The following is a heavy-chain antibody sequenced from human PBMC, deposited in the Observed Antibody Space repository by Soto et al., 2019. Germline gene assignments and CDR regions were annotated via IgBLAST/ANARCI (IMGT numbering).Heavy chain of an antibody. D-gene: IGHD6-13*01. V-gene: IGHV3-23*01. CDR1: GFTFSSYA. CDR3: AKRRPYSSSWDEDY. J-gene: IGHJ4*02. CDR2: ISGSGGST. Sequence: EVQLLESGGGLVQPGGSLRLSCAASGFTFSSYAISWVLQAPGKGLEWVPAISGSGGSTYYADSVKGRFAISRDNSKNTLYLQTTSRRAEVTAVYYCAKRRPYSSSWDEDYWGQGTLVTVSS.